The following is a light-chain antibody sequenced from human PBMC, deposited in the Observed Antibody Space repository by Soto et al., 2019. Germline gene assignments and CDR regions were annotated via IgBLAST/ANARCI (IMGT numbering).Light chain of an antibody. Sequence: QSALTQPASVSGSPGQSITISCTGTSSDVGDYNYVSWYQQRPGKAPKLMIYEVSHRLSGVSNRFSGYKSGYTASLTISGLQDEDEADYYCGSYTSNSIVVFGGGTKVTVL. J-gene: IGLJ2*01. CDR1: SSDVGDYNY. CDR3: GSYTSNSIVV. V-gene: IGLV2-14*01. CDR2: EVS.